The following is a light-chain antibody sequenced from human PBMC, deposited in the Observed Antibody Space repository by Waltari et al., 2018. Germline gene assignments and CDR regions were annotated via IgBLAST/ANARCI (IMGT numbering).Light chain of an antibody. CDR1: QSLLHSNGYTY. V-gene: IGKV2-28*01. J-gene: IGKJ1*01. CDR3: MQALQTPWT. CDR2: LGS. Sequence: DIVMTQSPLSLPVTPGEPASLPCRSSQSLLHSNGYTYLDWYLQKPGQSPQLLIYLGSNRASGVPDRFSGSGSGTDFTLKISRVEAEDVGVYYCMQALQTPWTFGQGTKVEIK.